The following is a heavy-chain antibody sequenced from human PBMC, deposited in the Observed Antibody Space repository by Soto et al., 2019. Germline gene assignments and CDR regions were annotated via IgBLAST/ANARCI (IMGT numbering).Heavy chain of an antibody. D-gene: IGHD1-1*01. CDR1: GFSFSGKDY. V-gene: IGHV3-53*01. Sequence: RSLSCAASGFSFSGKDYLTWVRQAPGKGLEWVSPLYSSDGTYYAYSVKGRCSVARDNAKNTFYLQRHSLRPEDTALYFCATWLQREHALDIGGLEIMVT. CDR3: ATWLQREHALDI. CDR2: LYSSDGT. J-gene: IGHJ3*02.